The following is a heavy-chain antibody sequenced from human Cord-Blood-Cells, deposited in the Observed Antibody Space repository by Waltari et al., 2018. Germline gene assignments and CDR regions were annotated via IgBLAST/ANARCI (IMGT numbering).Heavy chain of an antibody. CDR1: GFTFSRYW. D-gene: IGHD6-6*01. CDR2: IKQDGSEK. J-gene: IGHJ3*02. CDR3: ARLRQLVDAFDI. Sequence: EVQLVESGGGLVQPGGSLRLSCAASGFTFSRYWMSWVRQAPGKGLEWVANIKQDGSEKYYVDSVKGRFTISRDNAKNSLYLQMNSLRAEDTAVYYCARLRQLVDAFDIWGQGTMVTVSS. V-gene: IGHV3-7*01.